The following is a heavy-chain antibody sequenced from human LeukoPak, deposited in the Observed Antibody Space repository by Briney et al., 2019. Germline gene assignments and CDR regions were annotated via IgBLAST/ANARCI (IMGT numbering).Heavy chain of an antibody. V-gene: IGHV1-18*01. D-gene: IGHD3-10*01. J-gene: IGHJ4*02. Sequence: GALVKVSCKASGYTFTSYGISWVRQAPGQGLEWMGWISAYNGNTNYAQKLQGRVTMTTDTSTSTAYMELRSLRSDDTAVYYCARENYGSGSYYPFDYWGQGTLVTVSS. CDR2: ISAYNGNT. CDR1: GYTFTSYG. CDR3: ARENYGSGSYYPFDY.